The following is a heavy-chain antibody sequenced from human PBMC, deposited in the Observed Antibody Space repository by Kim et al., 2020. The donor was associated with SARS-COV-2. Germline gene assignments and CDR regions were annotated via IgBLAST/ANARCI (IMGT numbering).Heavy chain of an antibody. J-gene: IGHJ4*02. Sequence: GGSLRLSCAASGFIFHTYAMHWARQTPGKGLEYVSAISSNGLDTYYADSVRGRFTISRDNSKNTLFLQMGSLRPEDMGVYYCAREGRHCSGTACYVFDYWGQGTLVTVSS. CDR2: ISSNGLDT. CDR1: GFIFHTYA. V-gene: IGHV3-64*02. CDR3: AREGRHCSGTACYVFDY. D-gene: IGHD2-2*01.